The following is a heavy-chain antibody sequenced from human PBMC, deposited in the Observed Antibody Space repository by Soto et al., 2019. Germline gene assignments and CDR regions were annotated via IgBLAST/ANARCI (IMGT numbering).Heavy chain of an antibody. V-gene: IGHV1-46*01. CDR2: INPSGGTA. D-gene: IGHD3-10*01. Sequence: ASVKVSCKASGYTFSSFYIHWVRQAPGQGLEWMGIINPSGGTATYAQKVQGRVTMTTDTSTSTAYMELRSLRSDDTAVYYCARGVGSGSYYNQYNWFDPWGQGTLVTVSS. J-gene: IGHJ5*02. CDR3: ARGVGSGSYYNQYNWFDP. CDR1: GYTFSSFY.